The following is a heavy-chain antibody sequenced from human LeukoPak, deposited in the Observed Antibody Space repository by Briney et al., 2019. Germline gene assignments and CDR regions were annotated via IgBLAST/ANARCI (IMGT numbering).Heavy chain of an antibody. CDR3: ARDYLY. CDR1: GFTFSSYA. Sequence: GGPLRLSCAASGFTFSSYAMSWVRQAPGKGLEWVSVIYSGGSTYYADSVKGRFTISRDNSKNTLYLQMNSLRAEDTAVYYCARDYLYWGQGTLVTVSS. V-gene: IGHV3-66*01. CDR2: IYSGGST. J-gene: IGHJ4*02.